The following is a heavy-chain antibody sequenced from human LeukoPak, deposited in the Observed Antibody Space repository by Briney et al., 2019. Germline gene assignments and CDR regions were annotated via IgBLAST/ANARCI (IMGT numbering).Heavy chain of an antibody. CDR2: IIPIFGTA. CDR1: RGTFSSYA. CDR3: ARDYYDSSGYYYGFWDY. J-gene: IGHJ4*02. D-gene: IGHD3-22*01. Sequence: GSSVKVSCKASRGTFSSYAISWVRQAPGQGLEWMGGIIPIFGTANYAQKFQGRVTITADESTSTAYMELSSLRSEDTAVYYCARDYYDSSGYYYGFWDYWGQGTLVTVSS. V-gene: IGHV1-69*01.